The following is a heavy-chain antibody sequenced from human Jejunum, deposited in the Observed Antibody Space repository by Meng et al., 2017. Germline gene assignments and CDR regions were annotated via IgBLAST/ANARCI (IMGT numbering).Heavy chain of an antibody. CDR2: INWKGGVT. V-gene: IGHV3-20*04. Sequence: GESLKISCAASGFTFDDYGMSWVRQAPGKGLEWVSGINWKGGVTDYADSVKGRFTISRDNAKNSLYLQMNSLRAEDTAFYYCAKYDSGSYYSNFDYWGRGRWSPSPQ. CDR1: GFTFDDYG. D-gene: IGHD3-10*01. J-gene: IGHJ4*02. CDR3: AKYDSGSYYSNFDY.